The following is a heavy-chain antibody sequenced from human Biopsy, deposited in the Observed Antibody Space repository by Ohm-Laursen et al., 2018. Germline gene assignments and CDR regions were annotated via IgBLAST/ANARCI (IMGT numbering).Heavy chain of an antibody. J-gene: IGHJ2*01. V-gene: IGHV4-59*01. D-gene: IGHD3-22*01. CDR2: VYSSGST. Sequence: GTLSLTCTVSSGSISGYYWPWIRQAPGKGLEFIGYVYSSGSTNYNPSPQSRVTISVDTSKNHFSLRLRSVTPADTAIYYCARDRGYYSDRTVPGYFDLWGRGTLVTVSS. CDR3: ARDRGYYSDRTVPGYFDL. CDR1: SGSISGYY.